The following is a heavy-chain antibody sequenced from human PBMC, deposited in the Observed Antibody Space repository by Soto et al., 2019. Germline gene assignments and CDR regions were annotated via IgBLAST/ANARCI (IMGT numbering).Heavy chain of an antibody. CDR3: ARGTLRNDAYDF. CDR2: LNPMSDGS. CDR1: GYIFTGYY. V-gene: IGHV1-2*02. D-gene: IGHD1-1*01. J-gene: IGHJ3*01. Sequence: QVQLLQSGADVKKPGASVKVSCETSGYIFTGYYMHWVRQAPGQGLEWMGWLNPMSDGSYSAQKFRGRVIMPGDTSTSTAYLEVTGLTSDDTAVYFCARGTLRNDAYDFWGQGTLVTVSP.